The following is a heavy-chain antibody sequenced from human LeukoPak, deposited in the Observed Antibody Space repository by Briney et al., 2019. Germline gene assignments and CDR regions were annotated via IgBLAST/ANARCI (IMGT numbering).Heavy chain of an antibody. CDR3: ATYTRHCSAGTCYSIDY. CDR2: VYYDGST. CDR1: GDSISSYH. D-gene: IGHD2-15*01. J-gene: IGHJ4*02. V-gene: IGHV4-59*08. Sequence: PSETLSLTCTVSGDSISSYHWTWIRQPPGRRLEWIGYVYYDGSTNYNPSLMSRVTISLDTSNKQFSLRLSSVTAADTAIYYCATYTRHCSAGTCYSIDYWGQGTLVTVSS.